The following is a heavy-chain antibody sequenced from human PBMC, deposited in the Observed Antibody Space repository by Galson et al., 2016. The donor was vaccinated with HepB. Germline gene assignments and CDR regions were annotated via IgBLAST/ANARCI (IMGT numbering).Heavy chain of an antibody. CDR1: GYSFTDYH. J-gene: IGHJ4*02. Sequence: SVKVSCKASGYSFTDYHMHWVRQAPGRGLEWMGWINPNSGATKYAQKFQRRVTMTRDSSTSTAYMELTRLTSDDTAVYFCARDRVKGGYRRGAFDYWGQGTPVTVST. D-gene: IGHD2-2*01. CDR2: INPNSGAT. V-gene: IGHV1-2*02. CDR3: ARDRVKGGYRRGAFDY.